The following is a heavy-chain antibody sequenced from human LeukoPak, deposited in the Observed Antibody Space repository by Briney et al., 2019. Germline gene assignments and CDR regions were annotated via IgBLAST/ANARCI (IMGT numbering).Heavy chain of an antibody. J-gene: IGHJ4*02. CDR1: GGSFSGYY. V-gene: IGHV4-34*01. D-gene: IGHD1-26*01. Sequence: SETLSLTCAVYGGSFSGYYWSWIRQPPGKGLEWIGEINHSGSTNYNPSLKSRVTISVDTSKNQFSLKLSSVTAADTAVYYCARGRGSYYTAPMGYWGQGTLVTVSP. CDR3: ARGRGSYYTAPMGY. CDR2: INHSGST.